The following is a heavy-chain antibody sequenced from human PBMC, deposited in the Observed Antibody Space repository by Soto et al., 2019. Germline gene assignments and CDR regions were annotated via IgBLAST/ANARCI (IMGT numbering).Heavy chain of an antibody. V-gene: IGHV1-69*13. Sequence: VASVKVSCKASGGTFSSYAISWVRQAPGQGLEWMGGIIPIFGTANYAQKLQGRVTITADESTSTAYMELSSLRSEDTAVYYCARVGMAFGDGMDVWGQGTTVTVSS. D-gene: IGHD3-16*01. CDR3: ARVGMAFGDGMDV. CDR1: GGTFSSYA. J-gene: IGHJ6*02. CDR2: IIPIFGTA.